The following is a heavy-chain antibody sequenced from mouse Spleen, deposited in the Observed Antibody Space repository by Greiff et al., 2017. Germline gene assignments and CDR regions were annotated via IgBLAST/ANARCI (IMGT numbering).Heavy chain of an antibody. Sequence: VHLVESGPGLVQPSQSLSITCTVSGFSLTSYGVHWVRQSPGKGLEWLGVIWSGGSTGYNAAFISRLSISKDNSKSQVFFKMNSLQANDTAIYYCATLRAWAMDYWGQGTSVTVSS. V-gene: IGHV2-2*02. CDR1: GFSLTSYG. CDR3: ATLRAWAMDY. J-gene: IGHJ4*01. D-gene: IGHD1-3*01. CDR2: IWSGGST.